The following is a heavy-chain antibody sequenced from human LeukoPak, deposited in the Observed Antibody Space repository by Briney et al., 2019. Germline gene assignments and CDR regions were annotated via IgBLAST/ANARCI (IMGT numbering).Heavy chain of an antibody. CDR3: ARIWFGVAFDL. CDR2: ISTSGST. Sequence: SETLSLTCTVSGGSISSYYWSWIRQPAGKGLEWIGRISTSGSTNYVPSLKSRVTISMDTSKNHFSLRLRSVAAADTAVYYCARIWFGVAFDLWGQGAMVTVSS. D-gene: IGHD3-10*01. J-gene: IGHJ3*01. V-gene: IGHV4-4*07. CDR1: GGSISSYY.